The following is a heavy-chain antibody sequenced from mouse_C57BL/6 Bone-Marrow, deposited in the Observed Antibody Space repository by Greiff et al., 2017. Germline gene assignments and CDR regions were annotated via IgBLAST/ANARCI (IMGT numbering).Heavy chain of an antibody. V-gene: IGHV1-55*01. CDR1: GYTFTSYW. D-gene: IGHD1-1*01. Sequence: QVQLQQPGAELVKPGASVKMSCKASGYTFTSYWITWVKQRPGQGLEWIGDIYPGSGSTNYNEKFKSKATLTVDTSSSTAYMQLSSLTSEDSAVYYCARYYYGSVYYYSMDYWGQGTSVTVSS. CDR2: IYPGSGST. J-gene: IGHJ4*01. CDR3: ARYYYGSVYYYSMDY.